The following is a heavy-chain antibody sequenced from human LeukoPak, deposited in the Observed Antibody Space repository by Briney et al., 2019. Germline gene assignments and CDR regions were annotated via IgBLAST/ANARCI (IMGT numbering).Heavy chain of an antibody. CDR1: GGSFSGNY. CDR2: SSPTGDIT. V-gene: IGHV4-34*01. CDR3: ARVPDFIARPCDS. Sequence: TSETLSLTCAVYGGSFSGNYWTLIRQTPGRGLEWIGESSPTGDITSYNPSLKGRATISVDSSKNQFSLKLTSVTAADTGVYYCARVPDFIARPCDSWGPGTLVTVS. J-gene: IGHJ4*02. D-gene: IGHD2-21*01.